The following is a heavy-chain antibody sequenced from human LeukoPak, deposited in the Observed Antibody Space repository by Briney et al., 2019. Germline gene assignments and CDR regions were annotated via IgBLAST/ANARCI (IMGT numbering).Heavy chain of an antibody. CDR2: ISGSTTYT. CDR1: GFTFSDYY. J-gene: IGHJ4*02. V-gene: IGHV3-11*06. Sequence: PGGSLRPSCAASGFTFSDYYMSWIRQAPGKGLEWVSYISGSTTYTTYADSVKGRFTISRDNAKNSLYLQMNSLRGEDTAVYYCARLGSIAAAGTPDYWGQGTLVTVSS. CDR3: ARLGSIAAAGTPDY. D-gene: IGHD6-13*01.